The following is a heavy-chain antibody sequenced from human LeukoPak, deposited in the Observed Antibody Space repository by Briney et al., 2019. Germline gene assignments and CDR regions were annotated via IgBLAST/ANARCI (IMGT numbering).Heavy chain of an antibody. CDR3: ARDLYCGGDCYSAPI. D-gene: IGHD2-21*02. Sequence: GGSLRLSCAASGFTFSSYWMSWVRQASGKGLEWVANIKKDGSEKYYVDSVKGRFTISRDNAKTSLYLQMNSLRAEDTAVYYCARDLYCGGDCYSAPIWGQGTLVTVSS. CDR2: IKKDGSEK. V-gene: IGHV3-7*01. CDR1: GFTFSSYW. J-gene: IGHJ4*02.